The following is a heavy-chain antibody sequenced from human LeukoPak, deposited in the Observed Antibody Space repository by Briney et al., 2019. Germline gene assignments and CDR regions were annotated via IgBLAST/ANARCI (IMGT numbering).Heavy chain of an antibody. D-gene: IGHD2-21*01. CDR1: GESISGFY. CDR2: IYYSGST. V-gene: IGHV4-59*01. Sequence: ASETLSLTCTVSGESISGFYWTWIRQPPGKGLEWIGYIYYSGSTNYNPSLKSRVTISVDTSKNQFSLKLSSVTAADTAVYYCARGVVIAPQTFDYWGQGTLVTVSS. CDR3: ARGVVIAPQTFDY. J-gene: IGHJ4*02.